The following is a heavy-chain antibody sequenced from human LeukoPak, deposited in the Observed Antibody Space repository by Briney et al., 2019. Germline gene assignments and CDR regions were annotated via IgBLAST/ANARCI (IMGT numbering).Heavy chain of an antibody. CDR3: ARAIVYYDFWSGPLDFDY. Sequence: GGSLRLSCAASGFTFSDYYMSWIRQAPGKGLEWVSYISSSGSTIYYADSVKGRFTISRDNAKNSLYLQMNSLRAEDTAVYYCARAIVYYDFWSGPLDFDYWGQGTLVTVSS. CDR1: GFTFSDYY. V-gene: IGHV3-11*04. D-gene: IGHD3-3*01. CDR2: ISSSGSTI. J-gene: IGHJ4*02.